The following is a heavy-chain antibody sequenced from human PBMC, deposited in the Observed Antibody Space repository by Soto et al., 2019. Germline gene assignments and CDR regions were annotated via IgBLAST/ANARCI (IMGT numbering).Heavy chain of an antibody. V-gene: IGHV3-49*03. Sequence: GGSLRLSCTASGFTFGDYATSWFRQAPGKGLERKSFIRSKAYGGTTEYAASVKGRFTISRDDSKSIAYLQMNSLKTEDTALFYCTREGYYYGSGSYYNEPDYWGQGTLVTVSS. CDR2: IRSKAYGGTT. D-gene: IGHD3-10*01. J-gene: IGHJ4*02. CDR1: GFTFGDYA. CDR3: TREGYYYGSGSYYNEPDY.